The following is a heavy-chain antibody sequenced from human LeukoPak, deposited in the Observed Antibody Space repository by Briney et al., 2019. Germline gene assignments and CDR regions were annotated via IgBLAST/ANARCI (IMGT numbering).Heavy chain of an antibody. Sequence: SETLSLTCAVYGGSFSGYYWSWIRQPPGKGLEWIGEINHSGSTNYNPSLKSRVTISVDTSKNQFSLKLSSVTAADTAVYYCARRRIVVVAATVPSLKRYWYFDRWGRGTLVTVSS. V-gene: IGHV4-34*01. CDR2: INHSGST. D-gene: IGHD2-15*01. J-gene: IGHJ2*01. CDR3: ARRRIVVVAATVPSLKRYWYFDR. CDR1: GGSFSGYY.